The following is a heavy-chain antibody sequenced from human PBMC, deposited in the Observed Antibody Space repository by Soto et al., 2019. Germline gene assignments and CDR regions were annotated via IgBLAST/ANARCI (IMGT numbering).Heavy chain of an antibody. CDR2: IQSGGPT. CDR3: ARAHYYDSSGYYYRSSNKEFDY. Sequence: PGGSLRLSCAASGFTVSSKYMSWVRQAPGKGLEWVSLIQSGGPTYYADSVKGRFTISRDTSKNTLYLQMNSLRAEDTAVYYCARAHYYDSSGYYYRSSNKEFDYWGQGTLVTVSS. CDR1: GFTVSSKY. D-gene: IGHD3-22*01. V-gene: IGHV3-66*01. J-gene: IGHJ4*02.